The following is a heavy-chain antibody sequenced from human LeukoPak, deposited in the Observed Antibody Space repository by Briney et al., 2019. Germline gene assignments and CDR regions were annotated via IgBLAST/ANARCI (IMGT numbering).Heavy chain of an antibody. J-gene: IGHJ1*01. D-gene: IGHD3-22*01. Sequence: GGSLRLSCAPSGFTFSSYAMSWVRQAPGKGLEWVSAIRGCGGSTYYGDSVKGRFTISSDNSKNTLYLQMHSLRAEDTAVYYCAKDHRGSGYYYDRSEYFQHWGQGTLVTVSS. CDR1: GFTFSSYA. CDR3: AKDHRGSGYYYDRSEYFQH. V-gene: IGHV3-23*01. CDR2: IRGCGGST.